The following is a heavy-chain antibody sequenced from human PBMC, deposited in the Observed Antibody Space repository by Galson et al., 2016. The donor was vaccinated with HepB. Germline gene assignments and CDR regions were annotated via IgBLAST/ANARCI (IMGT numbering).Heavy chain of an antibody. CDR2: ISSASSIK. D-gene: IGHD3-10*01. CDR3: ARDYVPGA. J-gene: IGHJ5*02. Sequence: SLRLSCAASGFTISAYWMSWVRQAPGKGLEWVSYISSASSIKYYADSVKGRFTISRDNARHSLYLEMNSLRGEDTAMYYCARDYVPGAWGQGVLVTVSS. V-gene: IGHV3-48*04. CDR1: GFTISAYW.